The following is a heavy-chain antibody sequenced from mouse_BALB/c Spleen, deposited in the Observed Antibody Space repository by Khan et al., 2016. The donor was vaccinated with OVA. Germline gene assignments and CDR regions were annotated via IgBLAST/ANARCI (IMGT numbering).Heavy chain of an antibody. J-gene: IGHJ2*01. D-gene: IGHD3-1*01. V-gene: IGHV1-63*02. Sequence: QVQLKQSGAELVRPGTSVKMSCKAAGYTFTNYWIGWVKQRPGHGLEWIGDIYPGGGYTNYNDKFKGKATLTANKSSSTAYMQLSSLTSGDSVIYYCARRGAARATGDYFDYWGQGTTLTVSS. CDR2: IYPGGGYT. CDR3: ARRGAARATGDYFDY. CDR1: GYTFTNYW.